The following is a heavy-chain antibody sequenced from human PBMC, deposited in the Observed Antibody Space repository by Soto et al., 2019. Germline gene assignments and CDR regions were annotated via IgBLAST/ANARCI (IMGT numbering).Heavy chain of an antibody. CDR3: GRALFCTSTSCYIAVSVLGLDV. CDR2: ISYDGNNK. Sequence: GSLRVACEVSGFTFSSHSMNWVRQAPGKGLEWVAVISYDGNNKYYAASVKGRFTISRDNSKNTLYLQMNSLRAEDTAIYYCGRALFCTSTSCYIAVSVLGLDVWGQGTTVTVSS. CDR1: GFTFSSHS. D-gene: IGHD2-2*02. V-gene: IGHV3-30*03. J-gene: IGHJ6*02.